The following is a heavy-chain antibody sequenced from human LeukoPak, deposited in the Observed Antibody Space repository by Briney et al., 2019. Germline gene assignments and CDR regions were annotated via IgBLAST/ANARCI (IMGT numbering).Heavy chain of an antibody. V-gene: IGHV4-59*01. J-gene: IGHJ4*02. D-gene: IGHD3-9*01. Sequence: SETLSLTCTVSGASISSYYWSWIRQPPGKGLEWIGYIYYSGSTNYNPSLKSRVTISVDTSKNQFSLKLSSVTAADTAVYYCARMGRYFDWLLPDYWGQGTLVTVSS. CDR2: IYYSGST. CDR1: GASISSYY. CDR3: ARMGRYFDWLLPDY.